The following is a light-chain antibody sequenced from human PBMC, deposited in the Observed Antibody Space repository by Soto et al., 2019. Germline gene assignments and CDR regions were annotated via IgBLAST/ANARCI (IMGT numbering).Light chain of an antibody. CDR3: PQYTSSSPPFF. CDR1: SSDVGGYNY. J-gene: IGLJ1*01. V-gene: IGLV2-14*01. CDR2: DVS. Sequence: QSVLTQPASVSGSPGQSITISCTGTSSDVGGYNYVSWYQQHPGKAPKLMIYDVSNRPSGVSNRFSGSKSGNTASLTISGLRGEDGVYYYGPQYTSSSPPFFLGTGTKFPAL.